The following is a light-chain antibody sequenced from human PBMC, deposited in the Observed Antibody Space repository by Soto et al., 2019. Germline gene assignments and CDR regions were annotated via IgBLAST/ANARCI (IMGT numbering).Light chain of an antibody. CDR2: AAS. CDR1: QGIRND. Sequence: AIQMTQSPSSLSASVGDRVTITCRASQGIRNDLGWYQQKPGKAPKLLIYAASSLHSGVPSRFSGSGSCTEFPLTISSLQPEDFATYYCLQDYNYPRTFGQGTKVEIK. J-gene: IGKJ1*01. V-gene: IGKV1-6*01. CDR3: LQDYNYPRT.